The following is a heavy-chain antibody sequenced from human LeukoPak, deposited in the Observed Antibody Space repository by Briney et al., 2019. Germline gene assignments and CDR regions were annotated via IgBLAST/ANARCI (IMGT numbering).Heavy chain of an antibody. CDR3: ARDQDFWSGYYSYFDY. CDR2: INPNSGGT. J-gene: IGHJ4*02. V-gene: IGHV1-2*02. CDR1: GYTFTGYY. D-gene: IGHD3-3*01. Sequence: ASVKVSCKASGYTFTGYYMHWVRQAPGQGLEWIGWINPNSGGTNYAQKFQGRVTMTRDTSISTAYMELSRLRSDDTAVYYCARDQDFWSGYYSYFDYWGQGTLVTVSS.